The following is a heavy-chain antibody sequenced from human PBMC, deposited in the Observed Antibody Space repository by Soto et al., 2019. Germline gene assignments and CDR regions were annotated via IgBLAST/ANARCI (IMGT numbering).Heavy chain of an antibody. CDR3: ARDGFEYSSSSGYYYYGMDV. D-gene: IGHD6-6*01. CDR2: ISTYNGNT. CDR1: GYTFTSYG. Sequence: QVQLVQSGAEVKKPGASVKVSCKSSGYTFTSYGISWVRQAPGQGLEWMGWISTYNGNTNYAQKLQGRITITTDTSTSTAYLELRSLRSDDTAVYYCARDGFEYSSSSGYYYYGMDVWGQGTTVTVSS. J-gene: IGHJ6*02. V-gene: IGHV1-18*01.